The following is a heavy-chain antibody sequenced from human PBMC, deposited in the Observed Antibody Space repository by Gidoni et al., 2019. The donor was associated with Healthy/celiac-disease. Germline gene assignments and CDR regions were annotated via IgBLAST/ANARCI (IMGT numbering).Heavy chain of an antibody. CDR3: AKGQQLLSNLYFDY. Sequence: EVQLVESGGGLVQPGRSLRLSCAASGFTFADYAMHWVRQAPGKGLEWVSGISWNSGSIGYADSVKGRFTISRDNAKNSLYLQMNSLRAEDTALYYCAKGQQLLSNLYFDYWGQGTLVTVSS. J-gene: IGHJ4*02. V-gene: IGHV3-9*01. CDR2: ISWNSGSI. CDR1: GFTFADYA. D-gene: IGHD6-13*01.